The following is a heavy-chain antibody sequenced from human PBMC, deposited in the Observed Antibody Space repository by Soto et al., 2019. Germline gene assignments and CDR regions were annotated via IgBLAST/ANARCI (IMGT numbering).Heavy chain of an antibody. J-gene: IGHJ4*02. Sequence: GGSLRLSCAASGFTFSSYSMNWVRQAPGKGLGWVSSISSSSSYIYYADSVKGRFTISRDNAKNSLYLQMNSLRAEDTAVYYCARERKGWASLDYWGQGTLVTVSS. CDR2: ISSSSSYI. CDR1: GFTFSSYS. V-gene: IGHV3-21*01. CDR3: ARERKGWASLDY.